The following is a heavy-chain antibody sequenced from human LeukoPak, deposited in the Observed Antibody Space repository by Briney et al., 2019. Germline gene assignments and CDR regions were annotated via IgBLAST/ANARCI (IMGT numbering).Heavy chain of an antibody. CDR1: GYSFTGYY. Sequence: ASVKVSCKASGYSFTGYYMHWVRQAPGQGLEWMGCINPNSGGTDYAQKFQGRVTMTRDTSFSTAYMELSRLTSDDTAVYYCAGLSGYDLYYFDYWGQGTLVAVSS. D-gene: IGHD5-12*01. CDR3: AGLSGYDLYYFDY. J-gene: IGHJ4*02. CDR2: INPNSGGT. V-gene: IGHV1-2*02.